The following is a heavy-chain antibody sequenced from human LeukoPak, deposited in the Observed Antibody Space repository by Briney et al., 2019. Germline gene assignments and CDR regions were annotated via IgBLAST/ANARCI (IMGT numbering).Heavy chain of an antibody. Sequence: GGSLRLSCAASGFTFSSYAMSWVRQAPGNGLEWVSAISGSGGSTYYADSVKGRFTISRDNSKNTLYLQMNSLRAEDTAVYYCAKALNYDFWSGYTNTEYYFDYWGRGTLVTVSS. CDR3: AKALNYDFWSGYTNTEYYFDY. CDR2: ISGSGGST. J-gene: IGHJ4*02. D-gene: IGHD3-3*01. CDR1: GFTFSSYA. V-gene: IGHV3-23*01.